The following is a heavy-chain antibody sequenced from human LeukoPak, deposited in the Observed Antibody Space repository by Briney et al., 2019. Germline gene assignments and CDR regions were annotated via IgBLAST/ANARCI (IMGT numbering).Heavy chain of an antibody. CDR2: INTNTGNP. CDR3: SLGSSGWYADY. D-gene: IGHD6-19*01. Sequence: ASVKVSCKASGYRFTNYAMNWVRQAPGQGLEWMGWINTNTGNPTYAQGFTGRFVFSLDTSVSTAYLQISSLKAEDTAVYYCSLGSSGWYADYWGQGTLVTVSS. CDR1: GYRFTNYA. V-gene: IGHV7-4-1*02. J-gene: IGHJ4*02.